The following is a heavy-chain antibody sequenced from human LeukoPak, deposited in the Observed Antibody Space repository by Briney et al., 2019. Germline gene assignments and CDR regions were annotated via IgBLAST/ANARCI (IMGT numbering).Heavy chain of an antibody. Sequence: SGPTLVNPTQTLTLTCTFSGFSLNTRGEAVAWIRQPPGQALEWLALIYWDDDERYSPSLRDRVAITKDTSKNQVVLTMTNTDPVDTATYYCAHNSLGYCSGGNCHPGGAFDNWGQGTMVTVSS. CDR1: GFSLNTRGEA. CDR2: IYWDDDE. J-gene: IGHJ3*02. CDR3: AHNSLGYCSGGNCHPGGAFDN. V-gene: IGHV2-5*02. D-gene: IGHD2-15*01.